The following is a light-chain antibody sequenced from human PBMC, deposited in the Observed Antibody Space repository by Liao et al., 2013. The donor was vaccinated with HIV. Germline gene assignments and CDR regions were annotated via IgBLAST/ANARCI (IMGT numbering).Light chain of an antibody. CDR2: YDS. CDR3: QAWDRSTSYG. Sequence: SYVLTQPPSVSVAPGKTARITCGGGNIGSKTVHWYQQKPGQAPVLVIYYDSDRPSGIPERFSGSNSGNTATLTISGTQAMDEADYYCQAWDRSTSYGFGTGTKVTVL. V-gene: IGLV3-21*01. J-gene: IGLJ1*01. CDR1: NIGSKT.